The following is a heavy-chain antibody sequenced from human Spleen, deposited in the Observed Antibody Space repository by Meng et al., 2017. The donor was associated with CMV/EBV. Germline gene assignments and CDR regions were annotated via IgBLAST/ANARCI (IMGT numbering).Heavy chain of an antibody. CDR1: LGNAC. CDR3: TTELLTVSRFLARSDY. D-gene: IGHD3-3*01. Sequence: LGNACMSWGRQAPGKGLEWVGHIKSKTDGVTTEYAAPVKGRFTISRDDSRNTLYLQMNSLKAEDTAVYYCTTELLTVSRFLARSDYWGQGMLVTVSS. CDR2: IKSKTDGVTT. J-gene: IGHJ4*02. V-gene: IGHV3-15*01.